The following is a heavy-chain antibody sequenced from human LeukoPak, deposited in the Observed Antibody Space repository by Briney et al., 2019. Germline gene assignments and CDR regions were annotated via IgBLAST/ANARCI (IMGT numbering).Heavy chain of an antibody. CDR2: INPNSGGT. V-gene: IGHV1-2*06. J-gene: IGHJ4*02. Sequence: ASVKVSCKASGYTFIDYYIHWVRQAPGQGLEWMGRINPNSGGTNYAQKFQGRVTMTRDTSTSTVYMELSSLRSEDTAVYYCARESDYYDSSGYYYHYWGQGTLVTVSS. CDR3: ARESDYYDSSGYYYHY. CDR1: GYTFIDYY. D-gene: IGHD3-22*01.